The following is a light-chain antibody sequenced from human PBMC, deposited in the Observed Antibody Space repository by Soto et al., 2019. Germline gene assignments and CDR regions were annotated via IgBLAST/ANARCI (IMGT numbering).Light chain of an antibody. J-gene: IGKJ1*01. CDR1: QSVSSSY. CDR2: GAS. V-gene: IGKV3-20*01. CDR3: QQYGSSRWT. Sequence: EIVLTQSPGSLCLSPGERATLSCRASQSVSSSYLAWYQQKPGQAPRLLIYGASSRATGIPDRFSGSGSGTDFTLTISRMEPEDFAVYYCQQYGSSRWTFGKGTKVDIK.